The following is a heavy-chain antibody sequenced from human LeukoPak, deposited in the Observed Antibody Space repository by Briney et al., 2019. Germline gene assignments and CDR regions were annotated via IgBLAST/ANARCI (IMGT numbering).Heavy chain of an antibody. J-gene: IGHJ4*02. CDR3: AKDFRIGYSAHFDD. D-gene: IGHD2-21*01. CDR2: IYENGGTT. Sequence: GGSLRLSCVGPGFTFRRHAMRWVRQAPEKGLEFVSGIYENGGTTYYADSVKGRLSISRDNSKNTLYLQMDSLRGEDTAVYYCAKDFRIGYSAHFDDWGEGALVTVSS. CDR1: GFTFRRHA. V-gene: IGHV3-23*01.